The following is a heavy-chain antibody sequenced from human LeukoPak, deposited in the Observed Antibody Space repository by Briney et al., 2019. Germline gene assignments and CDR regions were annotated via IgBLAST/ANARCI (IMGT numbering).Heavy chain of an antibody. CDR2: IYPGDSDT. J-gene: IGHJ4*02. V-gene: IGHV5-51*01. CDR1: GYSFTSYW. CDR3: ARYSSGWRRYYFDY. Sequence: GESLKISCKGSGYSFTSYWFGWGRQMPGKGLEWMGIIYPGDSDTRYSPSFQGQVTISADKSISTAYLQWSSLKASATAVYYCARYSSGWRRYYFDYWGQGTLVTVSS. D-gene: IGHD6-19*01.